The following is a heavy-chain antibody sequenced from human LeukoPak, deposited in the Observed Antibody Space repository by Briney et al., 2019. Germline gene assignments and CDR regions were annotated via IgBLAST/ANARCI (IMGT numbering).Heavy chain of an antibody. CDR1: GYTFTSYD. CDR3: ARGTPSQRYYYDSSGYYLNY. CDR2: MNPNSGNT. J-gene: IGHJ4*02. D-gene: IGHD3-22*01. V-gene: IGHV1-8*03. Sequence: SVQVSCKASGYTFTSYDINWLRQATGQGLEWMGWMNPNSGNTGYAQKLQGRVTITRNTSISTAYMELSSLRSEDTAVYYCARGTPSQRYYYDSSGYYLNYWGQGTLVTVSS.